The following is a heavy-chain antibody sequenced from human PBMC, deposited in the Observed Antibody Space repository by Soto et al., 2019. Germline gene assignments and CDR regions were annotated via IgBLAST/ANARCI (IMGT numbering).Heavy chain of an antibody. D-gene: IGHD3-10*01. V-gene: IGHV1-18*04. Sequence: GPSVKVSCKASGYTFTSYGISWVRQAPGQGLEWMGWISAYNGNTNYARKLQGRVTMTTDTSTSTAYMELRSLRSDDTAVYYCARDSFTHVLLWFGPRGMDVWGQGTTVTVSS. CDR2: ISAYNGNT. CDR1: GYTFTSYG. J-gene: IGHJ6*02. CDR3: ARDSFTHVLLWFGPRGMDV.